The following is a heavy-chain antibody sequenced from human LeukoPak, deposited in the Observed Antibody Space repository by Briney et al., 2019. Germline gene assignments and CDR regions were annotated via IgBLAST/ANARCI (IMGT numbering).Heavy chain of an antibody. D-gene: IGHD5-18*01. CDR2: IYYSGST. Sequence: SETLSLTCTVSGGSISSSSYYWGWIRQPPGKGLEWIGRIYYSGSTYYNPSLKSRVTISVDTSKNQFSLKLSSVTAADTAVYYCARDPYSYGYHSFDYWGQGTLVTVSS. V-gene: IGHV4-39*07. CDR3: ARDPYSYGYHSFDY. J-gene: IGHJ4*02. CDR1: GGSISSSSYY.